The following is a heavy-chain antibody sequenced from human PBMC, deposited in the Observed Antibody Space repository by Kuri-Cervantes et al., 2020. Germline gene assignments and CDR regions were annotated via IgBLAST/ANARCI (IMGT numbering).Heavy chain of an antibody. Sequence: GESLKISCAASGFTFSSYAMHWVRQAPGKGLEWVSAISGSGGSTYYADSVRGRFTISRDNSKNTLYLQMNSLRAEDTAVYYCAKGSGDYWGQGTLVTVSS. CDR1: GFTFSSYA. CDR2: ISGSGGST. D-gene: IGHD2-15*01. J-gene: IGHJ4*02. V-gene: IGHV3-23*01. CDR3: AKGSGDY.